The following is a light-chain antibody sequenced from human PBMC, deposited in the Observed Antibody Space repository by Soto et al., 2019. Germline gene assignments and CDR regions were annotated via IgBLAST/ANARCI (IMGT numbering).Light chain of an antibody. CDR3: CSYTSRTTYV. CDR1: ASDVGGYNY. J-gene: IGLJ1*01. V-gene: IGLV2-14*01. Sequence: QSALTQPASVSGSPGQSITISCTGTASDVGGYNYVSWYQQHPGKAPKLMIHAVSNRPSGISSRFSGSKSGNTASLTISGLQSEDEADYFCCSYTSRTTYVFVTGTKPTVL. CDR2: AVS.